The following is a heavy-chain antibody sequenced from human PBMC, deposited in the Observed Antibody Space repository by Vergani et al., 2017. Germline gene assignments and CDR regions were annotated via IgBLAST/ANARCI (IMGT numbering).Heavy chain of an antibody. V-gene: IGHV1-3*01. D-gene: IGHD3-16*01. CDR3: ARAGLRGPYFDY. J-gene: IGHJ4*02. CDR2: INAGNGNT. Sequence: QVQLVQSGAEVKKPGASVKVSCKASGYTFTSYAMHWVRQAPGQRLEWMGWINAGNGNTEYSQKFQGRVTITRDTSASTAYMELSSLRSEDTAVYYCARAGLRGPYFDYWGQGTLVTVSS. CDR1: GYTFTSYA.